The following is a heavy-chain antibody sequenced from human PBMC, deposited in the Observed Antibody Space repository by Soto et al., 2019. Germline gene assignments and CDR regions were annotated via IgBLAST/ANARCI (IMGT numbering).Heavy chain of an antibody. CDR3: AKDCTVVVTAIGSWYFDL. D-gene: IGHD2-21*02. V-gene: IGHV3-30*18. J-gene: IGHJ2*01. CDR1: GFTFSSYG. Sequence: QVQLVESGGGVVQPGRSLRLSCAASGFTFSSYGMHWVRQAPGKGLEWVAVISYDGSNKYYADSVKGRFTISRDNSKNTLYLQRNSLRAEDMAVYYCAKDCTVVVTAIGSWYFDLWGRGTLVTVSS. CDR2: ISYDGSNK.